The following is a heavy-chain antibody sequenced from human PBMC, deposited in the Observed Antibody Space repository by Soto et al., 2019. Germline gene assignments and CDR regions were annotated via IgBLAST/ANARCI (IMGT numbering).Heavy chain of an antibody. V-gene: IGHV3-21*01. J-gene: IGHJ3*02. CDR3: AGDWDPAMVPPLKWGAFDI. CDR2: ISSSSSYI. CDR1: GFTFSSYS. Sequence: EVQLVESGGGLVKPGGSLRLSCAASGFTFSSYSMNWVRQAPGKGLEWVSSISSSSSYIYYADSVKGRFTISRDNAKNSLYLQLPSLRAADAAVYYCAGDWDPAMVPPLKWGAFDIWGQGTMVTVSS. D-gene: IGHD5-18*01.